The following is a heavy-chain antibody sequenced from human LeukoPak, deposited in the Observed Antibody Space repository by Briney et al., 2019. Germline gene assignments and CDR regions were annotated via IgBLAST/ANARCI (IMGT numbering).Heavy chain of an antibody. D-gene: IGHD4-17*01. CDR2: INHSGST. J-gene: IGHJ4*02. Sequence: SETLSLTCTVSGVSISSSNSYWGWIRQPPGKGLEWIGEINHSGSTNYNPSLKSRVTISVDTSKNQFSLKLSSVTAADTAVYYCARGRGYGDYAKHFDYWGQGTLVTVSS. CDR3: ARGRGYGDYAKHFDY. CDR1: GVSISSSNSY. V-gene: IGHV4-39*07.